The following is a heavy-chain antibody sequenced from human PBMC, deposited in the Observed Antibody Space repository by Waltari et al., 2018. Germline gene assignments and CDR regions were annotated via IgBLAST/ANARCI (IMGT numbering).Heavy chain of an antibody. CDR3: ATEEQLGRSLCY. V-gene: IGHV1-24*01. CDR1: GYTLTELS. J-gene: IGHJ4*02. D-gene: IGHD6-13*01. Sequence: QVQLVQSGAEVKKPGASVTVSCKVSGYTLTELSMHWVRQAPGKGPEWRGGLDPEDGETIYAQKFRGRVTMTEDTSTDTAYMELSSLRSEDTAVYYCATEEQLGRSLCYWGQGTLVTVSS. CDR2: LDPEDGET.